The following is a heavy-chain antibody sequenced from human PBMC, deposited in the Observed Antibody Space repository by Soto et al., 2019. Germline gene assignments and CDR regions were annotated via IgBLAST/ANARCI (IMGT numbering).Heavy chain of an antibody. CDR1: GGSFSTYY. J-gene: IGHJ4*02. Sequence: PSETLSLSYAVYGGSFSTYYWSWIRQPPGKGLEWIGEINHSGSTNYNPSLKSRVTISGDTSKNQLSLKVSSVTAADTAVYYCARGATGTRDFDFWGQGTLVTVSS. CDR3: ARGATGTRDFDF. CDR2: INHSGST. V-gene: IGHV4-34*01. D-gene: IGHD1-1*01.